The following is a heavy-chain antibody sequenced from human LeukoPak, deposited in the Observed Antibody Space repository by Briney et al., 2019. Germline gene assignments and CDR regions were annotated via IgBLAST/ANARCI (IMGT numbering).Heavy chain of an antibody. J-gene: IGHJ4*02. CDR2: IYYSGST. V-gene: IGHV4-39*01. Sequence: SETLSLTCTVAGGSISSRTYYWGWIRQPPGRGLEWIGSIYYSGSTYYNPSLKSRVTISVDTSKNQFSLKLRSVTDADTAVYYCARRYYYDSSGYYFDFWGRGTLVAVSS. CDR1: GGSISSRTYY. D-gene: IGHD3-22*01. CDR3: ARRYYYDSSGYYFDF.